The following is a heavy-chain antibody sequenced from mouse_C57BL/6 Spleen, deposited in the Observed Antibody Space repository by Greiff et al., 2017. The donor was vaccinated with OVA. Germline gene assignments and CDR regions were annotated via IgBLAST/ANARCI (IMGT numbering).Heavy chain of an antibody. D-gene: IGHD2-1*01. CDR3: ARIYYGNGYFDY. CDR2: ISSGGSYT. Sequence: VQLKESGGDLVKPGGSLKLSCAASGFTFSSYGMSWVRQTPDKRLEWVATISSGGSYTYYPDSVKGRFTISRDNAKNTLYLQMSSLKSEDTAMYYCARIYYGNGYFDYWGQGTTLTVSS. CDR1: GFTFSSYG. V-gene: IGHV5-6*01. J-gene: IGHJ2*01.